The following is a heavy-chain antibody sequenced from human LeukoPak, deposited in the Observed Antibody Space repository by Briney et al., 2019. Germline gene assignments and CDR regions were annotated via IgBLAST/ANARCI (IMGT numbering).Heavy chain of an antibody. CDR3: ARHWGRGYYYFDY. V-gene: IGHV3-7*01. CDR1: RFTFTNYW. Sequence: GGSLRLPCAASRFTFTNYWMSWVRQAPGKGLEWVANINLDGSETYYVDSVKGRFTISRDNAKNSLYLQMSSLRAEDTAVYYCARHWGRGYYYFDYWGQGTLVTVSS. D-gene: IGHD3-22*01. J-gene: IGHJ4*02. CDR2: INLDGSET.